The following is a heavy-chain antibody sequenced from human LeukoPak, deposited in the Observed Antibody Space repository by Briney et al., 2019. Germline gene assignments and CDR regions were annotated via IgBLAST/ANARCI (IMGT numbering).Heavy chain of an antibody. V-gene: IGHV4-59*03. D-gene: IGHD3-16*01. CDR2: IYYRGTT. CDR1: GGSINDYY. Sequence: SETLSLTCTVSGGSINDYYWNWLRQPPGKGLERIGFIYYRGTTNNNPSLKSRVTTSIDTSKKQFSLNLSSVTAADTAIYYCAGVFSGRRPFELWGQGILVTVSS. CDR3: AGVFSGRRPFEL. J-gene: IGHJ4*02.